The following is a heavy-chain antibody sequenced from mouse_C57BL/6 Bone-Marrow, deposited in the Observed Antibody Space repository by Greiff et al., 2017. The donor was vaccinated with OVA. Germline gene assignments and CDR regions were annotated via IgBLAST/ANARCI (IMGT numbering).Heavy chain of an antibody. V-gene: IGHV1-9*01. CDR3: ARCPLWSGDY. J-gene: IGHJ2*01. CDR2: ILPGSGST. Sequence: VQLQQSGAELMKPGASVKLSCKATGYTFTGYWIEWVKQRPGHGLEWIGEILPGSGSTNYTEKFKGKATFTADTSSNTAYMQLSSLTTEDSAIYYCARCPLWSGDYWGQGTTLTVSS. CDR1: GYTFTGYW. D-gene: IGHD1-1*02.